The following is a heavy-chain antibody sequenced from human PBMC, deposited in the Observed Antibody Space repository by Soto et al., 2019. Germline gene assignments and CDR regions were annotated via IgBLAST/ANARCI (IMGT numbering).Heavy chain of an antibody. Sequence: QVQLVESGGGVVQPGRSLRLSCAASGFTFSSYGMHWVGQAPGKGLEWVAVIWYDGSNKYYADSVKGRFTISRDNSKNTLDLQMNSLRAEDTAVYYCARERYSSPNWFDPWGQGTLVTVSS. J-gene: IGHJ5*02. CDR2: IWYDGSNK. CDR3: ARERYSSPNWFDP. CDR1: GFTFSSYG. V-gene: IGHV3-33*01. D-gene: IGHD2-15*01.